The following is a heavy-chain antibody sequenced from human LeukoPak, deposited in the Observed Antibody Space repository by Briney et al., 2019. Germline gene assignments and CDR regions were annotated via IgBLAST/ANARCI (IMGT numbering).Heavy chain of an antibody. CDR3: TGHQEDYFDY. CDR2: IYYSGST. J-gene: IGHJ4*02. CDR1: GGSISSGGYY. Sequence: SQTLSLTCTVSGGSISSGGYYWSWIRQPPGKGLEWIGYIYYSGSTNYNPSLKSRVTISVDTSKNQFSLKLSSVTAADTAVYYCTGHQEDYFDYWGQGTLVTVSS. V-gene: IGHV4-61*08.